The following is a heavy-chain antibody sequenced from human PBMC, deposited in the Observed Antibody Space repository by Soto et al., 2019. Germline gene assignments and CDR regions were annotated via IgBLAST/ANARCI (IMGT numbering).Heavy chain of an antibody. V-gene: IGHV1-8*01. J-gene: IGHJ6*02. CDR3: ARWPDGYYSYGMDV. Sequence: QVQLVQSGAEVKKPGASVKVSCKASGYTFTSYDINWVRQATGQGLEWMGWLNPNSGNTGYAQKFQGRVTMTRNIFISTAYMELSRLRSEDTAVYYCARWPDGYYSYGMDVWGQGTTVTVSS. CDR2: LNPNSGNT. CDR1: GYTFTSYD.